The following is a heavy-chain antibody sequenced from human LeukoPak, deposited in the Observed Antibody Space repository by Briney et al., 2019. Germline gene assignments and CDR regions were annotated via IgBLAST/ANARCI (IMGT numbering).Heavy chain of an antibody. CDR1: GYTFTGYH. D-gene: IGHD5-12*01. Sequence: ASVKVSCKASGYTFTGYHMHWVRQAPGQGLEWMGWINPHSGGTNYAQKFQGRVTMTTDTSTSTAYMELRSLRSDDTAVYYCARDGLVATNSFDYWGQGTLVTVSS. CDR3: ARDGLVATNSFDY. CDR2: INPHSGGT. V-gene: IGHV1-2*02. J-gene: IGHJ4*02.